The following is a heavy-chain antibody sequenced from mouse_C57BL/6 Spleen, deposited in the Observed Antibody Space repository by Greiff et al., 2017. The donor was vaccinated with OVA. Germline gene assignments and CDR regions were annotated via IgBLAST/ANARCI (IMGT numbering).Heavy chain of an antibody. CDR1: GFTFSDYY. J-gene: IGHJ3*01. V-gene: IGHV5-12*01. D-gene: IGHD2-5*01. Sequence: EVKLMESGGGLVQPGGSLKLSCAASGFTFSDYYMYWVRQTPEKRLEWVAYISNGGGSTYYPDTVKGRLTISRDNAKNTLYLQMSRLKSEDTAMYDCARQDYSNLAWFAYWGQGTLVTVSA. CDR3: ARQDYSNLAWFAY. CDR2: ISNGGGST.